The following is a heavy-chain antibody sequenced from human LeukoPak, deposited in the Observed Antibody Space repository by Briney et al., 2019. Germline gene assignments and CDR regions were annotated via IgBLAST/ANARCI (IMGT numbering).Heavy chain of an antibody. V-gene: IGHV3-48*01. CDR3: ASDGALVVPAAISGTYYYYGMDV. D-gene: IGHD2-2*02. CDR2: ISSDSSTI. CDR1: GFTFSSYS. Sequence: LPGGSLRLSCAASGFTFSSYSMNWVRQAPGKGLEWVSYISSDSSTIYYADSLKGRFTISRDNAKNSLFLQMNSLRAEDAAVYYCASDGALVVPAAISGTYYYYGMDVWGQGTTVTVSS. J-gene: IGHJ6*02.